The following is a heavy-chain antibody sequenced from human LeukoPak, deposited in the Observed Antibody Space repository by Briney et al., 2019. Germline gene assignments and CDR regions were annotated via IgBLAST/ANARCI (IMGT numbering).Heavy chain of an antibody. Sequence: GGSLRLSCAASGFMFDDYAMHWVRQAPGKGLEWVSGISWNSGSIGYGDPVKGRFTISRDNAKNSLYLQMNSLRAEDMALYYCVKDRDSSGYDAFDIWGQGTMVTVSS. D-gene: IGHD3-22*01. CDR3: VKDRDSSGYDAFDI. V-gene: IGHV3-9*03. CDR1: GFMFDDYA. J-gene: IGHJ3*02. CDR2: ISWNSGSI.